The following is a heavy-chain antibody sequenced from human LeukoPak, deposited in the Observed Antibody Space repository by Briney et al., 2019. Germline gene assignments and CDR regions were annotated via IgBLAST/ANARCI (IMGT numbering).Heavy chain of an antibody. V-gene: IGHV1-2*02. Sequence: ASVKVSCKASGYTFTGYYMHWVRQAPGQGLEWMGWINPNSGGTSYAQKFQGRVTMTRDTSISTAYMELSRLRSDDTAVYYCAAPWESTGYYYWGQGTLVTVSS. CDR3: AAPWESTGYYY. D-gene: IGHD3-22*01. J-gene: IGHJ4*02. CDR2: INPNSGGT. CDR1: GYTFTGYY.